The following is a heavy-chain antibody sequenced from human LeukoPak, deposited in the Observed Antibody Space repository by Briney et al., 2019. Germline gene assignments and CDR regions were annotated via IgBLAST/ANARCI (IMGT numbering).Heavy chain of an antibody. CDR2: ISYDGSNK. Sequence: GGSLRLSCSASGFTFFSYGMHWVRQAPGKGLEWVAGISYDGSNKYYVDSVKGRFTISRDNSKNTLYLEMISLRIEDTAVYYCAKGPVSGSRSPLDYWGQGTLVTVSS. V-gene: IGHV3-30*18. CDR1: GFTFFSYG. D-gene: IGHD1-26*01. CDR3: AKGPVSGSRSPLDY. J-gene: IGHJ4*02.